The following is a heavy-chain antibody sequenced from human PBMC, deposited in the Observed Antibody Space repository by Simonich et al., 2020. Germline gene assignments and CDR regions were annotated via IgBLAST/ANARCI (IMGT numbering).Heavy chain of an antibody. V-gene: IGHV3-21*01. CDR1: GFTFSSYS. J-gene: IGHJ6*02. D-gene: IGHD2-2*01. CDR2: ISSSSSYI. Sequence: EVQLVESGGGLVKPGGSLRLSCAASGFTFSSYSMNWFLQAPGKGLEWFSSISSSSSYIYNEESLKGRFTISRDNAKNAMYLQMNSLRAEDTAVYYWAGGVYCSSTSCSTYYYYGMDVWGQGTTVTVSS. CDR3: AGGVYCSSTSCSTYYYYGMDV.